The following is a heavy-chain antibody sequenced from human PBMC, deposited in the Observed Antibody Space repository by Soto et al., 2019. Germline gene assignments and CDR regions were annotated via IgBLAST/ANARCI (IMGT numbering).Heavy chain of an antibody. CDR2: IRSKAYGGTT. V-gene: IGHV3-49*03. J-gene: IGHJ4*02. CDR1: GFTFGDYA. D-gene: IGHD4-17*01. Sequence: GGSLRLSCTASGFTFGDYAMSWFRQAPGKGLEWVGFIRSKAYGGTTEYAASVKGRFTISRDDSKSIAYLQMNSLRAEDTAVYYCAKSLRPSALTTYYFDYRGQGTLVTVPQ. CDR3: AKSLRPSALTTYYFDY.